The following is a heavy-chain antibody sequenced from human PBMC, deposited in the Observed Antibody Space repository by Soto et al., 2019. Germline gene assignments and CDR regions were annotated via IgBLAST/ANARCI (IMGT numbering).Heavy chain of an antibody. CDR1: GFTFSSRW. CDR2: IRHDGADS. J-gene: IGHJ4*02. Sequence: EVQLVESGGGSAQPGGSLRLSCAASGFTFSSRWMRWVRQDPGKGLQWVSRIRHDGADSNYADFVGGRFTISRDNTKNTLHLQMNSLRAEDTAVYFCAADLVAGSGSLGHWGQGTLVTVSS. V-gene: IGHV3-74*01. CDR3: AADLVAGSGSLGH. D-gene: IGHD3-10*01.